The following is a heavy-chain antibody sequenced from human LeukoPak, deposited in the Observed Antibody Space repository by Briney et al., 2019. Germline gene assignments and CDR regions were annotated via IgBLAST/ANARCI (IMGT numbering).Heavy chain of an antibody. V-gene: IGHV3-33*06. CDR3: VKGAGGSYGLYYFDY. CDR2: VLSDGSDQ. D-gene: IGHD3-10*01. Sequence: GGSLRLSCEASGFTFKNAWMIWVRQAPGKGPEWLAVVLSDGSDQYYGDSVQGRFTVSRDNSKNTVYLQMHTLRAEDTAVYYCVKGAGGSYGLYYFDYCGQGALVTVSS. J-gene: IGHJ4*02. CDR1: GFTFKNAW.